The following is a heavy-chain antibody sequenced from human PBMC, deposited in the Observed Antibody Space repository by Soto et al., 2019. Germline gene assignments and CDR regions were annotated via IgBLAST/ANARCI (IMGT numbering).Heavy chain of an antibody. V-gene: IGHV4-39*02. D-gene: IGHD3-22*01. CDR1: SGSISTNSYI. J-gene: IGHJ6*02. Sequence: SETLSLTCSVSSGSISTNSYIWGWIRQPPGKGLEGIGAILYSGDTYYSETLKSRVTMSVDTAKNHFSLKLNSVTAADTAVYYCARQGRNTKIVILRHYATDFWGQGTAVTVSS. CDR3: ARQGRNTKIVILRHYATDF. CDR2: ILYSGDT.